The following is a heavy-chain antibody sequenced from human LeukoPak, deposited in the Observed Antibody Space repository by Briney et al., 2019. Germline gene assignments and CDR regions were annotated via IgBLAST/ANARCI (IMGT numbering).Heavy chain of an antibody. J-gene: IGHJ5*02. CDR3: ASLGGHGESTTANWFDP. CDR1: GYTFTGYY. D-gene: IGHD3-10*01. V-gene: IGHV1-69*06. CDR2: IIPIFGTA. Sequence: SVKVSCKASGYTFTGYYMHWVRQAPGQGLEWMGGIIPIFGTANYAQKFQGRVTITADKSTSTAYMELSSLRSEDTAVYYCASLGGHGESTTANWFDPWGQGTLVTVSS.